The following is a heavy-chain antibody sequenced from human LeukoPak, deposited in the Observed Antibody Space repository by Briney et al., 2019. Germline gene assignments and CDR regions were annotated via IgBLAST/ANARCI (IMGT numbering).Heavy chain of an antibody. J-gene: IGHJ4*02. CDR1: DYTFTSYG. D-gene: IGHD3-22*01. CDR2: ISAYNGNT. Sequence: ASVKVSCKASDYTFTSYGISWVRQAPGQGLEWMGWISAYNGNTNYAQKLQGRVTMTTDTSTSTAYMELRSLRSDDTAVYYCASRAYYYDSSGYSPFDYWGQGTLVTVSS. V-gene: IGHV1-18*01. CDR3: ASRAYYYDSSGYSPFDY.